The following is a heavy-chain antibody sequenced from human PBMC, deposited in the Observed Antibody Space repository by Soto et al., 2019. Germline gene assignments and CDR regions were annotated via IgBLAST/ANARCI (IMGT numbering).Heavy chain of an antibody. Sequence: GGSLRLSCTASGFTFGDYAMSWVRQAPGKGLEWVGFIRSKAYGGTTEYAASVKGRFTISRDDSKSIAYLQMNSLKTEDTAVYYCARDHSGSLDYWGQGTLVTVSS. D-gene: IGHD1-26*01. CDR3: ARDHSGSLDY. CDR1: GFTFGDYA. CDR2: IRSKAYGGTT. J-gene: IGHJ4*02. V-gene: IGHV3-49*04.